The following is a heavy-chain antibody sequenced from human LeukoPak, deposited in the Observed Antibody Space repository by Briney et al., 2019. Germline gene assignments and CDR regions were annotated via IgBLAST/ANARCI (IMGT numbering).Heavy chain of an antibody. D-gene: IGHD1-1*01. CDR3: TNTLATSGY. Sequence: PGGSLRLSCTASGLTFSNYWTTWVRQAPGKGLEWVATINKDGSEKHYVDSVRGRFTISRDNAKNSAFLQMNSLRVEDTAVYYCTNTLATSGYWGRGTLVTVSS. CDR2: INKDGSEK. V-gene: IGHV3-7*01. J-gene: IGHJ4*02. CDR1: GLTFSNYW.